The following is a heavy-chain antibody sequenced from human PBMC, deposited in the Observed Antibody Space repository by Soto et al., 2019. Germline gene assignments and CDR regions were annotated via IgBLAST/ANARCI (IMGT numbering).Heavy chain of an antibody. Sequence: WASVKVSCKASGYTFTSYAMHWVRQAPGQRLEWMGWINAGNGNTKYSQKFQGRVTITRDTSASTAYMELSSLRSEDTAVYYCARRRILDSNWFDPWGQGTLVTVSS. J-gene: IGHJ5*02. CDR2: INAGNGNT. CDR3: ARRRILDSNWFDP. CDR1: GYTFTSYA. V-gene: IGHV1-3*01.